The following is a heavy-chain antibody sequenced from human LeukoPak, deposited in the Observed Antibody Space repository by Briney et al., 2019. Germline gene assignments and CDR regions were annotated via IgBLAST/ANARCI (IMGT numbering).Heavy chain of an antibody. Sequence: QSGGSLRLSCAASGFTFSSYAMHWVRQAPGKGLEWVAVISYDGSNKYYADSVKGRFTISRDNSKNTLYLQMNSLRAEDTAVYYCAREFRWAMIVVVQSRFAFDIWGQGTMVTVSS. CDR3: AREFRWAMIVVVQSRFAFDI. D-gene: IGHD3-22*01. CDR1: GFTFSSYA. V-gene: IGHV3-30-3*01. J-gene: IGHJ3*02. CDR2: ISYDGSNK.